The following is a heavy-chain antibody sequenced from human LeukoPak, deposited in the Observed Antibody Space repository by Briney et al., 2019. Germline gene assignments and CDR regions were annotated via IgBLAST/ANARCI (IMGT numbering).Heavy chain of an antibody. CDR2: ICYSGST. CDR1: GGSISSSSYY. D-gene: IGHD3-22*01. CDR3: ARSGGDYDSSAPQNWFDP. J-gene: IGHJ5*02. V-gene: IGHV4-39*07. Sequence: SETLSLTCTVSGGSISSSSYYWGWIRQPPGKGLEWIGSICYSGSTYYNPSLKSRVTISVDTSKNQFSLKLSSVTAADTAVYYCARSGGDYDSSAPQNWFDPWGQGTLVTVSS.